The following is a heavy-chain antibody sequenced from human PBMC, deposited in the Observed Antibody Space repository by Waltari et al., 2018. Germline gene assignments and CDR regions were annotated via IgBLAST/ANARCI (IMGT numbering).Heavy chain of an antibody. D-gene: IGHD2-15*01. CDR2: INPNSGGT. Sequence: QVQLVQSGAEVKKPGASVKVSCKASGYTFTGYYMHWVRQAPGQGLEWMGRINPNSGGTNYAQKFQGRVTMTRDTSISTAYMELSRLRSDDTAVYYCARGVVVVAAIGWFDPWGQGTLVTVSS. V-gene: IGHV1-2*06. CDR1: GYTFTGYY. J-gene: IGHJ5*02. CDR3: ARGVVVVAAIGWFDP.